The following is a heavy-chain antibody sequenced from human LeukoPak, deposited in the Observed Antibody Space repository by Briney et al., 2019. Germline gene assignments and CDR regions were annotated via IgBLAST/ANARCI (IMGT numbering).Heavy chain of an antibody. D-gene: IGHD3-10*01. CDR1: GFTFSSYW. Sequence: GGSLRLSCAASGFTFSSYWMSWVRQAPGKGLEWVANIKQDGSEKYFVDSVKGRFTISRDNAKNSLYLQMNSLRAEDTAVYYCVRELDHYYGSVFDPWGQGTLVTVSS. J-gene: IGHJ5*02. V-gene: IGHV3-7*03. CDR2: IKQDGSEK. CDR3: VRELDHYYGSVFDP.